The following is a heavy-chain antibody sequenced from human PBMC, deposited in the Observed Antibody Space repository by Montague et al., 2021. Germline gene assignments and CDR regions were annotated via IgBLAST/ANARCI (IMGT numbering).Heavy chain of an antibody. CDR2: INHHGAI. J-gene: IGHJ6*02. CDR1: GGSFSSYY. D-gene: IGHD4-23*01. Sequence: SETLSLTCAVYGGSFSSYYWCWIRQSPGRGLEWIGEINHHGAINHSPSLKNRVTLSVDTSKNQFSLKLSSVTAADTAVYYGVVTPSLYYHGMDVWGQGTTVTVSS. V-gene: IGHV4-34*01. CDR3: VVTPSLYYHGMDV.